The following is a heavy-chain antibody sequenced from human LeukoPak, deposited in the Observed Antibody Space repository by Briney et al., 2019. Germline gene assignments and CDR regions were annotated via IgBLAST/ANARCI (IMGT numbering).Heavy chain of an antibody. CDR3: ARDLTVVTLSAFDI. J-gene: IGHJ3*02. Sequence: KPGGSLRLSCAASGFTFSDFQMSWIRQAPGKGLECISYISSSGDTMYYADSVKGRFTISRDNAKNSLYLQMNSLRAEDTAVYYCARDLTVVTLSAFDIWGQGTMVTVSS. V-gene: IGHV3-11*04. D-gene: IGHD4-23*01. CDR1: GFTFSDFQ. CDR2: ISSSGDTM.